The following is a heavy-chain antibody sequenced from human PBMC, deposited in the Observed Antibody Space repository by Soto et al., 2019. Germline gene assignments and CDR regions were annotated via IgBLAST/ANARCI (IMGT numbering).Heavy chain of an antibody. CDR1: GYTFTSYG. Sequence: ASVKVSCKASGYTFTSYGISWVRQAPGQGLEWMGWISAYNGNTNYAQKLQGRVTMTTDTSTSTAYMELRSLRSDDTAVYYCARVTYYYDSSGYYFDYWGQGTLVTVPS. CDR3: ARVTYYYDSSGYYFDY. D-gene: IGHD3-22*01. V-gene: IGHV1-18*01. CDR2: ISAYNGNT. J-gene: IGHJ4*02.